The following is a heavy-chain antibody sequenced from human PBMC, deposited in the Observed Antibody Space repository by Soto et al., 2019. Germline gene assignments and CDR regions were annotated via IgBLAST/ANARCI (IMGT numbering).Heavy chain of an antibody. D-gene: IGHD6-13*01. CDR3: ARAGYSSSWFDY. CDR2: IGTAGDT. J-gene: IGHJ4*02. Sequence: GGSLRLSCAASGFTFSSYDMHWVRQATGKGLEWVSAIGTAGDTYYPGSVKGRFTISKENAKNSLYLQMNSLRAGDTAVYYCARAGYSSSWFDYWGQGTLVTVSS. CDR1: GFTFSSYD. V-gene: IGHV3-13*01.